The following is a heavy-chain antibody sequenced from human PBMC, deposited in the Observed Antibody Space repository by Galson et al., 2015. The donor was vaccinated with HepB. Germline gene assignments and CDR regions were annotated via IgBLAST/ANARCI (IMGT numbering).Heavy chain of an antibody. CDR2: INPNSGGT. CDR3: ARGRLTMVQGVSKSQYYYYYYMDV. V-gene: IGHV1-2*06. J-gene: IGHJ6*03. Sequence: SVKVSCKASGYTFTGYYMHWVRQAPGQGLEWMGRINPNSGGTNYAQKFQGRVTMTRDTSISTAYMELSRLRSDDTAVYYCARGRLTMVQGVSKSQYYYYYYMDVWGKGTTVTVSS. D-gene: IGHD3-10*01. CDR1: GYTFTGYY.